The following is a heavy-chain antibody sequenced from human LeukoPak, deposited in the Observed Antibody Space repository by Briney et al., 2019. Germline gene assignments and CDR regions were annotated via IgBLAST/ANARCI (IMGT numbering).Heavy chain of an antibody. J-gene: IGHJ4*02. CDR2: IKTDGRST. Sequence: GGSLRLSCAASGFTFSDYRMHWVRQAPGKGLVWVSRIKTDGRSTNYADSVKGRFTISRDNAKNTLYLQMNSLRAEDTAVYYCARGRIGGWTDYWGQGTLVTVSS. D-gene: IGHD6-19*01. CDR3: ARGRIGGWTDY. V-gene: IGHV3-74*01. CDR1: GFTFSDYR.